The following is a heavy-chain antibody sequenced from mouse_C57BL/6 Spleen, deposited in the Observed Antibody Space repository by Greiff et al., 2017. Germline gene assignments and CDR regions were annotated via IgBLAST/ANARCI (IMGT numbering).Heavy chain of an antibody. CDR2: INPNYGTT. Sequence: EVQLQQSGPELVKPGASVKISCKASGYSFTDYNMNWVKQSNGKSLEWIGVINPNYGTTSYNQKFKGKATLTVDQASSTAYMQLNSLTSEDSAVYYCARHGVVADYYAMDYWGQGTSVTVSS. V-gene: IGHV1-39*01. J-gene: IGHJ4*01. CDR1: GYSFTDYN. D-gene: IGHD1-1*01. CDR3: ARHGVVADYYAMDY.